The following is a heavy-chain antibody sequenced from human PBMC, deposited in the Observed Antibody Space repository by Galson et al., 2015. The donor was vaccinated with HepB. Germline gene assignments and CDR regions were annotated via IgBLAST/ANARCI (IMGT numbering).Heavy chain of an antibody. J-gene: IGHJ3*02. CDR2: IWYDGSNK. Sequence: SLRLSCAASGFTFSSYGMHWVRQAPGKGLEWVAVIWYDGSNKYYADSVKGRFTISRDNSKNTLYLQMNSLRAEDTAVYYCARDQPSSIVVPLVLGGAPDAFDIWGQGTMVTVSS. V-gene: IGHV3-33*01. CDR1: GFTFSSYG. D-gene: IGHD2-21*01. CDR3: ARDQPSSIVVPLVLGGAPDAFDI.